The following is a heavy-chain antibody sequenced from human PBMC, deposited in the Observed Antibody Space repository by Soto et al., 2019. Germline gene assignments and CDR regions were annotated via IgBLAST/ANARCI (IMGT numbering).Heavy chain of an antibody. CDR2: IYYSGST. CDR1: AGSISSYY. J-gene: IGHJ4*02. CDR3: ARAGLYYDILTGYYPPYYFDY. D-gene: IGHD3-9*01. V-gene: IGHV4-59*01. Sequence: PSETLSLTCTVSAGSISSYYWSWIRQPPGKGLEWIGYIYYSGSTNYNPSLKSRVTISVDTSKNQFSLRVSSVTAADTAVYYCARAGLYYDILTGYYPPYYFDYWGQGTLVTVSS.